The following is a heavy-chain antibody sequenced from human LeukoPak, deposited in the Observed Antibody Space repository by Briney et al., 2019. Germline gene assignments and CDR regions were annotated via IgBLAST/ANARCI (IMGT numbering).Heavy chain of an antibody. D-gene: IGHD3-3*01. Sequence: GGSLRLSCAASGFTFSSYAMSWVRQAPGKGLEWVSAISGSGGSTYYADSVKGRFTISRDYSKNTLYLQMNSLRAEDTAVYYCAKDRVTIFGVVIPADAFDIWGQGTMVTVSS. V-gene: IGHV3-23*01. CDR3: AKDRVTIFGVVIPADAFDI. J-gene: IGHJ3*02. CDR2: ISGSGGST. CDR1: GFTFSSYA.